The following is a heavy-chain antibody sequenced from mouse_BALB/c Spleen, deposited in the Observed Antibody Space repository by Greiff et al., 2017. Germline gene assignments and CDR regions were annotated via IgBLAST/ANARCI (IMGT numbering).Heavy chain of an antibody. D-gene: IGHD1-1*01. CDR2: IDPANGNT. Sequence: VQLQQSGAELVKPGASVKLSCTASGFNIKDTYMHWVKQRPEQGLEWIGRIDPANGNTKYDPKFQGKATITADTSSNTAYLQLSSLTSEDTAVYYCVPITTGVGDAMDYWGQGTSVTVSS. V-gene: IGHV14-3*02. J-gene: IGHJ4*01. CDR1: GFNIKDTY. CDR3: VPITTGVGDAMDY.